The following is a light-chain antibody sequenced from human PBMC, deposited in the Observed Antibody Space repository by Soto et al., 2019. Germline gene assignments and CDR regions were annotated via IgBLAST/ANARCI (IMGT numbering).Light chain of an antibody. CDR1: QSISGW. CDR2: DAS. J-gene: IGKJ2*01. Sequence: DIQMTQSPSSLSASVGDRVTITCRASQSISGWLAWYQQKPGKAPKLLIYDASSLAGGVPSRFSGSGSGTEFTLTISSLQPDDFAAHSCQHYSSFMYTFGQGTKLEIK. V-gene: IGKV1-5*01. CDR3: QHYSSFMYT.